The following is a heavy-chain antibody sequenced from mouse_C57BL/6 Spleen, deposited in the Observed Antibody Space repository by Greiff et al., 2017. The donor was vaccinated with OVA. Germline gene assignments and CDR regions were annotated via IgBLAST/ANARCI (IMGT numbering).Heavy chain of an antibody. V-gene: IGHV1-52*01. Sequence: VQLKESGAELVRPGSSVKLSCKASGYTFTSYWMHWVKQRPIQGLEWIGNIVPCGSATHYNQKFKDKATFTVDKSSSTAYMQLSSLTSEDSAVYYCARGYLYYYAMDYWGQGTSVTVSS. J-gene: IGHJ4*01. CDR1: GYTFTSYW. CDR2: IVPCGSAT. CDR3: ARGYLYYYAMDY. D-gene: IGHD5-1*01.